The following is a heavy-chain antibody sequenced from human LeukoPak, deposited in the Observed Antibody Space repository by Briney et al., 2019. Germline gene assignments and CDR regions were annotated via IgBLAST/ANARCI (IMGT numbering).Heavy chain of an antibody. CDR3: ARVNYYDRPRYYYYYMDV. J-gene: IGHJ6*03. V-gene: IGHV4-59*12. CDR2: IYYSGST. Sequence: SETLSLTCTVSGGSISSYYWSWIRQPPGKGLEWIGYIYYSGSTNYNPSLKSRVTISVDTSKNQFSLKLSSVTAADTAVYYCARVNYYDRPRYYYYYMDVWGKGTTVTVSS. CDR1: GGSISSYY. D-gene: IGHD3-22*01.